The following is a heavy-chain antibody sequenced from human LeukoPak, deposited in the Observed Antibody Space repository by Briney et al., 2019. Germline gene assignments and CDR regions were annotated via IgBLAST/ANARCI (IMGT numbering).Heavy chain of an antibody. J-gene: IGHJ3*02. CDR2: IHNSGST. CDR1: GGSISTYY. Sequence: SETLSLTCTVSGGSISTYYWSWIRQPPGKGLEWIGCIHNSGSTNYNPSLKSRVTISLDTSKNQFSLKLSSVTAADTAVYYCVRDCSGGSCPAIDAFDIWGQGTMVTVSS. CDR3: VRDCSGGSCPAIDAFDI. V-gene: IGHV4-59*01. D-gene: IGHD2-15*01.